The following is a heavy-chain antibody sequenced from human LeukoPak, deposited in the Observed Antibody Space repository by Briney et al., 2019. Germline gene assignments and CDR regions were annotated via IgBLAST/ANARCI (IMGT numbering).Heavy chain of an antibody. J-gene: IGHJ4*02. CDR2: IWYDGSNK. CDR3: ASSNMVRGVIITPPDY. V-gene: IGHV3-33*01. CDR1: GFTFSSYG. D-gene: IGHD3-10*01. Sequence: GRSLRLSCAASGFTFSSYGMHWVRQAPGKGPEWVAVIWYDGSNKYYADSVKGRFTISRDNSKNTLYLQMNSLRAEDTAVYYCASSNMVRGVIITPPDYWGQGTLVTVSS.